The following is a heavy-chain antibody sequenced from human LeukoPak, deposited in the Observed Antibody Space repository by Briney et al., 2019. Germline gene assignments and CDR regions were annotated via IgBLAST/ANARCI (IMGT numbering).Heavy chain of an antibody. CDR1: AYTFTGYY. CDR3: ARTLSRWDPFDY. CDR2: IYPNSGGT. J-gene: IGHJ4*02. D-gene: IGHD1-26*01. V-gene: IGHV1-2*02. Sequence: ASVKVSCKASAYTFTGYYMHWVRQAPGQGLEWMGWIYPNSGGTNYAQKFQGRVTMTRDTSISTAYMELSRLRSDDTAVYYCARTLSRWDPFDYWGQGTLVTVSS.